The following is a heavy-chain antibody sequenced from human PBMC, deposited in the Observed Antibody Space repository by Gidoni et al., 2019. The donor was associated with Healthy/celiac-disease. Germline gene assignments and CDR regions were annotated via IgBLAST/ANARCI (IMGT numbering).Heavy chain of an antibody. CDR3: ARDHGVAAAGNYYYYGMDV. Sequence: QVQLQESGPGLVKPSGTLSLTCAVSGGSISSSNWGSWVRPPPGKGLEWIGEIYHSGSTNYNPSLKSRVTISVDKSKNQFSLKLSSVTAADTAVYYCARDHGVAAAGNYYYYGMDVWGQGTTVTVSS. D-gene: IGHD6-13*01. J-gene: IGHJ6*02. CDR2: IYHSGST. V-gene: IGHV4-4*02. CDR1: GGSISSSNW.